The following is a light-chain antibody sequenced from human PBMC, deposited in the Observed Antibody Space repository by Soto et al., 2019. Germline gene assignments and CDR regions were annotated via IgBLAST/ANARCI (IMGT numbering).Light chain of an antibody. CDR3: QKYNSAPNT. Sequence: DIQMTQSPSSLSASVGDRVTITCRASQDISHYLAWYQQKPGEVPMLLIYGASTLQTGVPSRFSGSGSGTEFTLIISSLQPEEVASYYCQKYNSAPNTFGQGTKLEIK. CDR2: GAS. CDR1: QDISHY. V-gene: IGKV1-27*01. J-gene: IGKJ2*01.